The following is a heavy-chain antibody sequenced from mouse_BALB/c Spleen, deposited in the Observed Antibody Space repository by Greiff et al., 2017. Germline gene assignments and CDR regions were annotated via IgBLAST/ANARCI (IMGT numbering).Heavy chain of an antibody. CDR2: IYWDDDK. V-gene: IGHV8-12*01. J-gene: IGHJ1*01. CDR3: ARREDDYNWYFDV. Sequence: QVTLKECGPGILQPSQTLSLTCSFSGFSLSTSGMGVSWIRQPSGKGLEWLAHIYWDDDKRYNPSLKSRLTISKDTSRNQVFLKITSVDTADTATYYCARREDDYNWYFDVWGAGTTVTVSS. CDR1: GFSLSTSGMG. D-gene: IGHD2-4*01.